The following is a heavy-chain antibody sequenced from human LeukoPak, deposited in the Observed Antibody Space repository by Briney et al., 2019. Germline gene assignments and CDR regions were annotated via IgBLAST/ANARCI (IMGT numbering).Heavy chain of an antibody. CDR3: ARHHHYGSGSFSY. CDR2: IYNSGST. V-gene: IGHV4-38-2*02. J-gene: IGHJ4*02. Sequence: SGTLSLTCTVSGYSISSGYFWGWIRQPPGKGLEWIGTIYNSGSTYYNASLESRVTISVDTSKNQFSLKLSSVTAADTAVYYCARHHHYGSGSFSYWGQETLVTVSS. CDR1: GYSISSGYF. D-gene: IGHD3-10*01.